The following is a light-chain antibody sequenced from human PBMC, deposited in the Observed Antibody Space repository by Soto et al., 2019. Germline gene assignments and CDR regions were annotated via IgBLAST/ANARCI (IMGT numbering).Light chain of an antibody. J-gene: IGKJ1*01. Sequence: EIVLTQSPGTLSLSPGEGATLSCRASQSVSSSYIAWYQQRPGQTPSLLIYGASTRATGIPARFSGSGSGTEFTLTISGLQSEDFAVYYCQQYNNWPPWTCGQGNKGAIK. CDR3: QQYNNWPPWT. V-gene: IGKV3-15*01. CDR2: GAS. CDR1: QSVSSS.